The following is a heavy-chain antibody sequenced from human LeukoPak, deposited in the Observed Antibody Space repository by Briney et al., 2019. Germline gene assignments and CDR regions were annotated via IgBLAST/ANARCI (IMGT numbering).Heavy chain of an antibody. CDR3: ARHPTPYGSGSYGY. CDR1: GGSISSYY. D-gene: IGHD3-10*01. Sequence: SETLSLTCTVSGGSISSYYWSWIRQPPGKGLEWIGYIYYSGSTNYNPSLKSRVTISVDTSKNQFSLKLSSVTAADTAVYYCARHPTPYGSGSYGYWGQGTLVTVSS. V-gene: IGHV4-59*08. CDR2: IYYSGST. J-gene: IGHJ4*02.